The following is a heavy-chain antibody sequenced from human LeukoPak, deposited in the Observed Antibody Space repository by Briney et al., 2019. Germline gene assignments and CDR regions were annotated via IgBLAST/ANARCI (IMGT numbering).Heavy chain of an antibody. CDR1: GFSFSSYG. CDR3: AKGQGYYFDY. J-gene: IGHJ4*02. V-gene: IGHV3-30*02. CDR2: IQFDGSSA. Sequence: GGSLRLSRAASGFSFSSYGMHWVRQAPGKGLEWMAFIQFDGSSAYYADSVKGRFTFSRDNSKNTLYLQMDSLRPEDTAVYYCAKGQGYYFDYWGQGTLVTVSS.